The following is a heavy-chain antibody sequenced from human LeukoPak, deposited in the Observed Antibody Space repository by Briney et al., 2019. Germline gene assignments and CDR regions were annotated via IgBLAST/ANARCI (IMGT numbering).Heavy chain of an antibody. Sequence: ASVKVSCKASGGTFSSYAISWVRQAPGQGLEWMGGIIPIFATANYAQKFQGRVTITADESTSTAYMELSSLRSEDTAVYYCARDGRNYDFWSGLDAFDIWGQGTMVTVSS. V-gene: IGHV1-69*01. CDR1: GGTFSSYA. D-gene: IGHD3-3*01. CDR3: ARDGRNYDFWSGLDAFDI. CDR2: IIPIFATA. J-gene: IGHJ3*02.